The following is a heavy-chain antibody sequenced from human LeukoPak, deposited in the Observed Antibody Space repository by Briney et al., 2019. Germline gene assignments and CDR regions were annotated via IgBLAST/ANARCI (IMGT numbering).Heavy chain of an antibody. CDR3: ARRSPAYYDFWSGYDAYGMDV. Sequence: PSETLSLTCTVSGGSISSYYWSWIRQPPGKGLEWIGYIYYSGSHNYNPSLKSRVTISVDTSKNQFSLKLSSVTAADTAVYYCARRSPAYYDFWSGYDAYGMDVWGQGTTVTVSS. V-gene: IGHV4-59*08. CDR1: GGSISSYY. D-gene: IGHD3-3*01. J-gene: IGHJ6*02. CDR2: IYYSGSH.